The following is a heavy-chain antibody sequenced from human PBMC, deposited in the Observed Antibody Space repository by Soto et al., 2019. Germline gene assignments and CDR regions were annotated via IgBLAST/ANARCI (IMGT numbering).Heavy chain of an antibody. CDR1: GFTFGDSW. D-gene: IGHD2-21*02. Sequence: HPGGSLRLSCAASGFTFGDSWMSWVRQAPGKGLEWVANIKQDGNEKYYVDSVKGRFTISRDNAKNSLYLQMNSLRAEDTAVYYCARELKIVVVTGSPGIEHWGQGNLVTFSS. V-gene: IGHV3-7*04. CDR2: IKQDGNEK. J-gene: IGHJ1*01. CDR3: ARELKIVVVTGSPGIEH.